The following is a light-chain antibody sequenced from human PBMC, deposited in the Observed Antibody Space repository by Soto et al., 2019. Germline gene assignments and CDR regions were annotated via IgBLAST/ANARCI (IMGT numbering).Light chain of an antibody. V-gene: IGKV1-5*03. Sequence: DIQMTQSPSTLSASVGDRVTITCRASQSISSWLAWYQQKPGKAPKLLIYKASSLESGVPSRFSGSGSGTESTLTISSLQPDDFATYYCQQYYSYSYTFGQGTKLEIK. CDR3: QQYYSYSYT. CDR1: QSISSW. CDR2: KAS. J-gene: IGKJ2*01.